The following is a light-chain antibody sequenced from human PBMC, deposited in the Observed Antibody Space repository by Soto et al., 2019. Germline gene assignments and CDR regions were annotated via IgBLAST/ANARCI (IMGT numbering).Light chain of an antibody. J-gene: IGKJ4*01. Sequence: DIVMTQSPDSLAVSLGERATLNCRSSQSLLYSSDNKNSLAWYQQKPGHPPKLLIYWASIRESGVPDRFSGSGSGTDFTLTISSLQAEDVAVYYCQQYYTTPLTFGGGTKVDIK. CDR1: QSLLYSSDNKNS. V-gene: IGKV4-1*01. CDR2: WAS. CDR3: QQYYTTPLT.